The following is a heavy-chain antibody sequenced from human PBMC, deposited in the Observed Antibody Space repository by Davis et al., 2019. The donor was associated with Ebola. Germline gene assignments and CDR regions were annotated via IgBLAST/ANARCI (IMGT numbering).Heavy chain of an antibody. Sequence: GESLKISCAASGFTFSDYWMHWVRQVPGKGLEWVSRINSDGRSTSDADSVKGRFAIFRDNAKNTLYLQMNSLRAEDTAVYYCARQHDPSTPAPGFWGQGTLVTVSS. CDR1: GFTFSDYW. CDR2: INSDGRST. V-gene: IGHV3-74*01. CDR3: ARQHDPSTPAPGF. J-gene: IGHJ4*02. D-gene: IGHD5/OR15-5a*01.